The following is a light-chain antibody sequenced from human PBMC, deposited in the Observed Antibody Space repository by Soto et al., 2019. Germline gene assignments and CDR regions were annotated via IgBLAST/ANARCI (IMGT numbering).Light chain of an antibody. CDR1: SSNIGSNT. CDR3: AAWDDSLNVV. V-gene: IGLV1-44*01. J-gene: IGLJ2*01. CDR2: SNN. Sequence: QSVLTQPPSASGTPGQRVTISCSGSSSNIGSNTVNWYQQLPGTAPKLLIYSNNQRPSGVPDRFSVSKSGTSASLAISGLQSDDEADYYCAAWDDSLNVVFGGGTKLTVL.